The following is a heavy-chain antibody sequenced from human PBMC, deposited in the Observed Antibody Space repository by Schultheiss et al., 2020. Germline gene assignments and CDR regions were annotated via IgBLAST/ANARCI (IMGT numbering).Heavy chain of an antibody. J-gene: IGHJ4*02. Sequence: WGSLRLSCAASGFTFSSYWMSWVRQAPGKGLEWVANIKQDGSEKYYVDSVKGRFTISRDNSKNTLYLQMNSLRAEDTAVYYCARAYYDILTGYSHWGQGTLVTVSS. CDR1: GFTFSSYW. CDR2: IKQDGSEK. D-gene: IGHD3-9*01. V-gene: IGHV3-7*03. CDR3: ARAYYDILTGYSH.